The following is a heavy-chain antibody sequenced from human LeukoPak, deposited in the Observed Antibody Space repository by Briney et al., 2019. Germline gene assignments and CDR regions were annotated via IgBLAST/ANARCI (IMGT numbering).Heavy chain of an antibody. CDR2: VSGSGDST. CDR1: GFTFSRYA. CDR3: AKEVVTNYYYYYYMDV. J-gene: IGHJ6*03. D-gene: IGHD3-22*01. V-gene: IGHV3-23*01. Sequence: GGSLRLSCAASGFTFSRYAMSWARQAPGKGREWVSGVSGSGDSTYYADSVKGRFTISRDSSKNTLYLQMNSLRAEDTAVYYCAKEVVTNYYYYYYMDVWGKGTTVTVSS.